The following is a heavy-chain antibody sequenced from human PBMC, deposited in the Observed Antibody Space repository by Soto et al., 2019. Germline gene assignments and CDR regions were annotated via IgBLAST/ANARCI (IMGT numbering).Heavy chain of an antibody. D-gene: IGHD5-12*01. CDR1: GYTFTGYY. Sequence: ASVKVSCKAAGYTFTGYYMHWVRQAPGQGLEWMGWISAYNGNTNYAQKLQGRVTMTTDTSTSTAYMELRSLRSDDTAVYYCARDTGGRIVATIFDYWGQGTLVTVSS. V-gene: IGHV1-18*04. CDR2: ISAYNGNT. J-gene: IGHJ4*02. CDR3: ARDTGGRIVATIFDY.